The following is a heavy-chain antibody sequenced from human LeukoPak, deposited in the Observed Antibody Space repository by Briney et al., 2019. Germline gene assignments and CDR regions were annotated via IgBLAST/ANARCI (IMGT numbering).Heavy chain of an antibody. D-gene: IGHD5-18*01. CDR2: MNPNSGNT. CDR1: GYTFTSYD. V-gene: IGHV1-8*01. J-gene: IGHJ4*02. CDR3: ARGSPRYSYGDFDY. Sequence: ASVKVSCKASGYTFTSYDINWVRQAPGQGLEWMGWMNPNSGNTVYAQKFQGRVTMTRNTSISTAYMELSSLRSEDTAVYYCARGSPRYSYGDFDYWGQGTLVTVSS.